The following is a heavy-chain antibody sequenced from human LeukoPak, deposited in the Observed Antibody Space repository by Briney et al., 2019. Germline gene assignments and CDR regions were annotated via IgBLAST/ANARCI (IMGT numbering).Heavy chain of an antibody. CDR2: IYYSGST. J-gene: IGHJ4*02. V-gene: IGHV4-59*01. D-gene: IGHD3-22*01. CDR1: GGSISSYY. Sequence: SETLSLTYTVSGGSISSYYWSWIRQPPGKGLEWIGYIYYSGSTTYNPSLKSRATISVDTSKNQFSLKLSSVTAADTAVYYCARRRVAYDSSGIFDYWGQGTLVTVSS. CDR3: ARRRVAYDSSGIFDY.